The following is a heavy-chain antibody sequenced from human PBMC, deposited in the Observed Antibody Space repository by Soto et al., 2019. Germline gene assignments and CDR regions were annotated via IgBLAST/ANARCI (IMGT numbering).Heavy chain of an antibody. J-gene: IGHJ3*02. CDR1: GFTFSSYA. V-gene: IGHV3-23*01. D-gene: IGHD6-19*01. CDR3: AKKTDSSSPWGALDI. CDR2: ISGSGGST. Sequence: EVQLLESGGGLVQPGGSLTLSCAASGFTFSSYAMSWVRQAPAQGLQWVSGISGSGGSTYYADSVKGRFTISRDSSKHTLYLQMDSLRVEDTAVYYCAKKTDSSSPWGALDIWGQGTMVSV.